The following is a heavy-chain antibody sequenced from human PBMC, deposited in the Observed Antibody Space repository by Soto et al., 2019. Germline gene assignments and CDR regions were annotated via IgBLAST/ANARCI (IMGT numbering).Heavy chain of an antibody. J-gene: IGHJ4*02. CDR2: IYHSGST. CDR3: ARTGSQPLDY. Sequence: SETLSLTCAVSGGSISSGCYSWSWIRQPPGKGLEWIGYIYHSGSTNYNPSLKSRVTISVDTSKNQFSLKLSSVTAADTAVYYCARTGSQPLDYWGQGTLVTVSS. D-gene: IGHD3-10*01. V-gene: IGHV4-30-2*01. CDR1: GGSISSGCYS.